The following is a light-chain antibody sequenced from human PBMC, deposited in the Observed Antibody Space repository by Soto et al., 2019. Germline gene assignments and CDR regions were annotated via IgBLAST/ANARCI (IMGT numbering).Light chain of an antibody. CDR1: QGVSSSY. J-gene: IGKJ1*01. V-gene: IGKV3-20*01. Sequence: EIVLTQSPGTLSLPPGERATLSCRASQGVSSSYLAWCQHKPGQAPRLLLYGASSRTTRIPDRFSGSGSGTDFTLTISRLEPEDFAVYYCEQYGSSWTFGQGTKVEIK. CDR2: GAS. CDR3: EQYGSSWT.